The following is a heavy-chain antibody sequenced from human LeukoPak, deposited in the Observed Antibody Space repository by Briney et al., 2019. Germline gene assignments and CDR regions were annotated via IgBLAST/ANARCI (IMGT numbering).Heavy chain of an antibody. CDR2: FSWNSGSI. D-gene: IGHD6-13*01. Sequence: PGGSXXLXCAASGFTFDDXAMRWVRXAPGKGXXXXXGFSWNSGSIGYADSVKRRFPISRHNAKHSLYLQMNSLRAEDTAVYYCAREWAYSSQIDYWGQGTLVTVSS. V-gene: IGHV3-9*01. CDR3: AREWAYSSQIDY. CDR1: GFTFDDXA. J-gene: IGHJ4*02.